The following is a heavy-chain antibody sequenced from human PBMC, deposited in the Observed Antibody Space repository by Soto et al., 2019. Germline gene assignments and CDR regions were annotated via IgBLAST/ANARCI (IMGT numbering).Heavy chain of an antibody. J-gene: IGHJ4*02. CDR2: INHSGST. D-gene: IGHD3-10*01. Sequence: SETLSLTCAVYGGSFSGYYWSWIRQPPGKGLEWIGEINHSGSTNYNPSLKSRVTISVDTSKNQFSLKLSSVTAADTAVYYCARVSGGYYGSGSYYNSWGQGTLATVSS. V-gene: IGHV4-34*01. CDR3: ARVSGGYYGSGSYYNS. CDR1: GGSFSGYY.